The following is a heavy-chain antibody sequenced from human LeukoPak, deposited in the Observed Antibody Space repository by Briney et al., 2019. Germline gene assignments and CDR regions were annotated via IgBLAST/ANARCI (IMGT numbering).Heavy chain of an antibody. Sequence: GGSLRLSCAASGFTFSSYAMHWVRQAPGKGLEWVAVMSYDGSNKYYADSVKGRFTISRDNSKNTLYLQMNSLRAEDTAVYYCAIRRDAFDIWGQGTMVTVSS. CDR1: GFTFSSYA. CDR3: AIRRDAFDI. J-gene: IGHJ3*02. CDR2: MSYDGSNK. V-gene: IGHV3-30-3*01.